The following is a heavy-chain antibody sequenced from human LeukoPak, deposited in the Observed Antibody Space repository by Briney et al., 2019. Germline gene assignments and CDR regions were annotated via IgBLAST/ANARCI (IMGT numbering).Heavy chain of an antibody. J-gene: IGHJ4*02. D-gene: IGHD5-24*01. Sequence: GESLKISCKGSGDSFTSYWIGWVSQMPGKGLEWMGIIFPGDSDSRYSPSFQGQVTISADKSINTAYLQWSSLKASDTAMYLCARMRDAYPDYWGQGTLLTVSS. CDR3: ARMRDAYPDY. CDR1: GDSFTSYW. V-gene: IGHV5-51*01. CDR2: IFPGDSDS.